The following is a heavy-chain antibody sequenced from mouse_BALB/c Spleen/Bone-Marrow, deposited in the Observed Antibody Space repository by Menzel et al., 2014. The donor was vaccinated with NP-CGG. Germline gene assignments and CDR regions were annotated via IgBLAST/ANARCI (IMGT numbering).Heavy chain of an antibody. Sequence: QVHVKQSGPELVKPGASVRISCKASGYTFTNYYIHWVKQMPGQGLEWIGWIYPGNVNSKYNEKFKGKATQTADKSSSTAYMQLSSLTSEDSAVYFCAREADWNFDYWGQGTPLTVSS. CDR2: IYPGNVNS. J-gene: IGHJ2*01. V-gene: IGHV1S56*01. D-gene: IGHD2-13*01. CDR1: GYTFTNYY. CDR3: AREADWNFDY.